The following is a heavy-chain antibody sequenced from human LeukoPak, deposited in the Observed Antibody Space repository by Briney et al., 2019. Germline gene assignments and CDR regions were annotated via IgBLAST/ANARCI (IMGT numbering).Heavy chain of an antibody. J-gene: IGHJ4*02. Sequence: SETLSLTCTVSGGSISSYYWSWIRQPPGKGLEWIGYIYYSGSTNYNPSLKSRVTISVDTSKNQFSLKLSSVTAADTAVYYCAREEWLRRTFDYWGQGTLVTVSS. V-gene: IGHV4-59*01. CDR3: AREEWLRRTFDY. D-gene: IGHD5-12*01. CDR2: IYYSGST. CDR1: GGSISSYY.